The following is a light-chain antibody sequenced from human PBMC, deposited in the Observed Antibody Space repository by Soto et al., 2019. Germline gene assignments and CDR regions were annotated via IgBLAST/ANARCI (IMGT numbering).Light chain of an antibody. CDR2: EVS. Sequence: QPVLTQPASVSGSPGQSITISCTGTSSDVGGYKYVSWYQQHPDKAPKLIIFEVSNRPSGISSRFSGSKPGNTASLTISGLQAEDEADYYCASYTSSSTSVIFGRGTTLTVL. J-gene: IGLJ2*01. CDR3: ASYTSSSTSVI. CDR1: SSDVGGYKY. V-gene: IGLV2-14*01.